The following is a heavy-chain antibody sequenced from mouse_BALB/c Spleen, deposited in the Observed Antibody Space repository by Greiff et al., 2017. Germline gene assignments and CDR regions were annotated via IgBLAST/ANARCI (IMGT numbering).Heavy chain of an antibody. CDR3: ARDGGSGLTGAMDY. Sequence: VQLQQSGAELVKPGASVKLSCTASGFNIKDTYMHWVKQRPEQGLEWIGRIDPANGNTKYDPKFQGKATITADTSSNTAYLQLSSLTSEDTAVYYCARDGGSGLTGAMDYWGQGTSVTVSS. CDR2: IDPANGNT. CDR1: GFNIKDTY. J-gene: IGHJ4*01. D-gene: IGHD1-1*02. V-gene: IGHV14-3*02.